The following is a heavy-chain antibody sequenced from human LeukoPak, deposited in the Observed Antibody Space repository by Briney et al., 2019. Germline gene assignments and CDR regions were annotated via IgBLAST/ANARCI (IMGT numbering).Heavy chain of an antibody. J-gene: IGHJ4*02. CDR1: GGSISNYY. CDR2: VHYSGNT. D-gene: IGHD6-13*01. Sequence: SETLSLTCSVSGGSISNYYWSWIRQPPGKGLEWIGYVHYSGNTNYNPSLKSRLTISVDTSKNQFSLMLSSVSAADTALYYCARGLSNSWYLFGYWGQGTLVTVSS. CDR3: ARGLSNSWYLFGY. V-gene: IGHV4-59*01.